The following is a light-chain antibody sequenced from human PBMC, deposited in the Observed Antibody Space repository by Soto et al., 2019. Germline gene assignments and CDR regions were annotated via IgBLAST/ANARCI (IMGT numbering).Light chain of an antibody. CDR2: EGT. V-gene: IGLV2-23*01. CDR3: CSYAGSSTPVV. Sequence: QSALTQPASVSGSPGQSITISCTGNSSDVGSYNLVSWYQQHPGKAPKLMIYEGTTRPSGVSNRFSGSKSGNTASLTISGLQAEDEADYYCCSYAGSSTPVVFGGGTKLTVL. CDR1: SSDVGSYNL. J-gene: IGLJ2*01.